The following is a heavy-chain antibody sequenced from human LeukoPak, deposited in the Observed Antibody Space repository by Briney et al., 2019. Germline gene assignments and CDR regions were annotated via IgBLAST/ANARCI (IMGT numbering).Heavy chain of an antibody. CDR1: GFTFTSSA. CDR3: ARGPDYYDSSGYYPR. D-gene: IGHD3-22*01. J-gene: IGHJ4*02. CDR2: IVVGSGNT. Sequence: SVKVSCKASGFTFTSSAMQWVRQARGQRLEWIGWIVVGSGNTNYAQKFQGRVTMTRDTSISTAYMELSRLRSDDTAVYYCARGPDYYDSSGYYPRWGQGTLVTVSS. V-gene: IGHV1-58*02.